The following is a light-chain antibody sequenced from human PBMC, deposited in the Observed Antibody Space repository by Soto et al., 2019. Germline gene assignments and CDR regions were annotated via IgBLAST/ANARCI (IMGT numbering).Light chain of an antibody. Sequence: QSALTQPASVSGSPGQSITISCTRTSSDVGGFNYVSWYQQHPGKAPKLMIYDVTNRPSGVSYRFSGSKSGNTASLTISGLQAEDEADYYCNSYTSSSTYVFGTGTKVTDL. J-gene: IGLJ1*01. CDR3: NSYTSSSTYV. CDR1: SSDVGGFNY. V-gene: IGLV2-14*03. CDR2: DVT.